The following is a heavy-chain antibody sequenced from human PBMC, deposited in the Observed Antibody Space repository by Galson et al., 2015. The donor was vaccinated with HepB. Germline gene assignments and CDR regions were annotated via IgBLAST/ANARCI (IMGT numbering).Heavy chain of an antibody. J-gene: IGHJ6*02. CDR1: GFTFSSYG. D-gene: IGHD2-21*02. CDR3: ARDREFRIVVVTAVGYGMDV. CDR2: IWYDGSNK. Sequence: SLRLSCAASGFTFSSYGMHWVRQAPGKGLEWVAVIWYDGSNKYYADSVKGRFTISRDNSKNTLYLQMNSLRAEDTAVYYCARDREFRIVVVTAVGYGMDVWGQGTTVTVSS. V-gene: IGHV3-33*01.